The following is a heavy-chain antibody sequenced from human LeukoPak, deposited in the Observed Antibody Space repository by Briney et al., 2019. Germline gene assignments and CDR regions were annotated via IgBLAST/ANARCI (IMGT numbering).Heavy chain of an antibody. J-gene: IGHJ3*02. V-gene: IGHV3-64*02. D-gene: IGHD2-2*01. Sequence: GGSLRLSCAASGFTFNSNAMHWVRQAPGKGLEYVSVIGSNGGSTYYADSVKGRFTISRDNSKNTLYLQMGSLRAEDMAVYYCARSNCSTTDCLFNAFDIWGQGTMVTVSS. CDR1: GFTFNSNA. CDR3: ARSNCSTTDCLFNAFDI. CDR2: IGSNGGST.